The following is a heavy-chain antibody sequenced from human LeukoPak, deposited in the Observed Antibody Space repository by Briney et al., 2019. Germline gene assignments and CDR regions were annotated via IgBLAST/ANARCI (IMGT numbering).Heavy chain of an antibody. V-gene: IGHV3-23*01. Sequence: GGSLRLSCAASGFTFSSFALSWVRQAPGKGLEWISGISGSGGRTDYADSVKGRFTISRDNSKNTLYLQMSSLRADDTALYYCAKSPPRCSGGSCYGYWGQGTLVTVSS. J-gene: IGHJ4*02. CDR2: ISGSGGRT. D-gene: IGHD2-15*01. CDR1: GFTFSSFA. CDR3: AKSPPRCSGGSCYGY.